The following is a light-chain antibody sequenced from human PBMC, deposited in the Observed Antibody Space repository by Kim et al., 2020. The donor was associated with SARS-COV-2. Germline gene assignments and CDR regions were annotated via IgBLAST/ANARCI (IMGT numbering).Light chain of an antibody. Sequence: SYELTQPPSVSVSPGQTASITCSGDKLGDKNVCWYHQKSGQSPVVVIYQDNKRPSGIPERFSGSNSGNTATLTISGTQAMDEADYYCQAWDSSTGVVFGGGTQLTVL. J-gene: IGLJ2*01. CDR3: QAWDSSTGVV. V-gene: IGLV3-1*01. CDR1: KLGDKN. CDR2: QDN.